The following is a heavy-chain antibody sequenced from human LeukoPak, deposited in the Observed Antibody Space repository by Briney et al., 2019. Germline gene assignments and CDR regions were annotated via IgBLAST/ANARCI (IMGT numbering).Heavy chain of an antibody. CDR1: GFTFSSYG. Sequence: GGSLRLSCAASGFTFSSYGMRWVRQAPGKGLEWVAFIRYDGSNKYYADSVKGRFTISRDNSKNTAYLQMNSLKTEDTAVYYCTRSYIAGSYYYYYMDVWGKGTTVTVSS. V-gene: IGHV3-30*02. J-gene: IGHJ6*03. D-gene: IGHD1-26*01. CDR3: TRSYIAGSYYYYYMDV. CDR2: IRYDGSNK.